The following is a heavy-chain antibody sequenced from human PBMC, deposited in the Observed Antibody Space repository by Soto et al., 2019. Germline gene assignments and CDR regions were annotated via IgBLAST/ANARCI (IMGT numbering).Heavy chain of an antibody. J-gene: IGHJ3*02. Sequence: QLHLQESGPGLVKPSETLSLTCTVSGGSISSSRYYWGWIRQPPGKGLEWIGSIYFSGSTYYNPSLKSRVNISLDTPKKQFSLNLRSVTAADTAVYYCARLNYGSGSFYNPGGAFDIWGQGTMVTVSS. CDR3: ARLNYGSGSFYNPGGAFDI. CDR1: GGSISSSRYY. CDR2: IYFSGST. V-gene: IGHV4-39*01. D-gene: IGHD3-10*01.